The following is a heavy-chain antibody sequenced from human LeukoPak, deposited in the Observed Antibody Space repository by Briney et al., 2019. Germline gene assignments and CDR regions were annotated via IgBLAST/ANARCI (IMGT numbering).Heavy chain of an antibody. CDR2: INHNGNVN. CDR1: GFTFSTYA. CDR3: ARGGGFDV. Sequence: GGSLRLSCAASGFTFSTYAMNWARQAPGKGLEWVASINHNGNVNYYVDSVKGRFTISRDNAKNSLYLQMSNLRAEDTAVYFWARGGGFDVWGQGATVTVSS. J-gene: IGHJ6*02. D-gene: IGHD2-15*01. V-gene: IGHV3-7*03.